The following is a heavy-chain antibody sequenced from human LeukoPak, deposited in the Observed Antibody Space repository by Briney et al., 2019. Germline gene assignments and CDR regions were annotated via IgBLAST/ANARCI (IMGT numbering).Heavy chain of an antibody. D-gene: IGHD4-11*01. CDR1: GFTFSSNY. Sequence: GGSLRLSCAASGFTFSSNYMSWVRQAPGKGLEWVSVIYSGGSAYYADSVKGRFTISRDNSKNTLYLQMNSLRAEDTAVYYCTRERDHAGYSYFDYWGQGTLVTVSS. J-gene: IGHJ4*02. CDR2: IYSGGSA. V-gene: IGHV3-53*01. CDR3: TRERDHAGYSYFDY.